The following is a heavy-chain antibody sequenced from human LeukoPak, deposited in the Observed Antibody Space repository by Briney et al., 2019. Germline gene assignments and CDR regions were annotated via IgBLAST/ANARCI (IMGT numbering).Heavy chain of an antibody. D-gene: IGHD3-22*01. CDR1: GFTINSYS. V-gene: IGHV3-21*01. Sequence: PGGSLRLSCAASGFTINSYSMNWVRQAPGKGLEWSSSISSSSGYIYYADSVKGRFTISRDNAKNSLYLHINSLRAEDTDLYYCARDDRYYYDSSGQAVMNLWYFDLWGRDTLVTVSS. CDR3: ARDDRYYYDSSGQAVMNLWYFDL. J-gene: IGHJ2*01. CDR2: ISSSSGYI.